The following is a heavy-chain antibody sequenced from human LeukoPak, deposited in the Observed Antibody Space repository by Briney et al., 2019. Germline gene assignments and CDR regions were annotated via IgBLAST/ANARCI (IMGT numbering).Heavy chain of an antibody. D-gene: IGHD3-10*01. J-gene: IGHJ4*02. V-gene: IGHV3-30*02. Sequence: PGGSLRLSCAASGFTFSSYGMHWVRQAPGKGLEWVAFIRSDATSKGHADSVKGRFTTSRDNPKNTLYLQMNSLRAEDTAVYYCASVLYASGSHAPYYFDFWGQGTLVTVSS. CDR2: IRSDATSK. CDR3: ASVLYASGSHAPYYFDF. CDR1: GFTFSSYG.